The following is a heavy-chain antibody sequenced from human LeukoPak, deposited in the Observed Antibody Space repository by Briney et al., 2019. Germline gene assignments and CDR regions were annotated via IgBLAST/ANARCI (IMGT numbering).Heavy chain of an antibody. V-gene: IGHV3-30*09. CDR1: GFNFKTHS. CDR2: ISYDGDNK. D-gene: IGHD3-10*01. CDR3: AIGYHGSGGTYFDY. Sequence: PGGSPRHSRAASGFNFKTHSIHWVRQAPGKGLDWVAGISYDGDNKYYAHSVKGRFGVSRDNSKNTVDLQMNSLTPEDTGLYYCAIGYHGSGGTYFDYWGHGSLVTVSS. J-gene: IGHJ4*01.